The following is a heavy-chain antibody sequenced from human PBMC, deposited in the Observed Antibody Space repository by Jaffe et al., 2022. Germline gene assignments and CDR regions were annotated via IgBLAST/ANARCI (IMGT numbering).Heavy chain of an antibody. CDR1: GYTFTSYA. Sequence: QVQLVQSGSELKKPGASVKVSCKASGYTFTSYAMNWVRQAPGQGLEWMGWINTNTGNPTYAQGFTGRFVFSLDTSVSTAYLQISSLKAEDTAVYYCARVRRSPTRDVVVVPAAMQNYYYYYMDVWGKGTTVTVSS. CDR3: ARVRRSPTRDVVVVPAAMQNYYYYYMDV. J-gene: IGHJ6*03. CDR2: INTNTGNP. D-gene: IGHD2-2*01. V-gene: IGHV7-4-1*02.